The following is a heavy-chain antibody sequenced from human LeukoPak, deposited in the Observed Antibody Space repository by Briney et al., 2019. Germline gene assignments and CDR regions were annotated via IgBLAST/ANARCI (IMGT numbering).Heavy chain of an antibody. CDR2: IRGSDGIT. CDR3: AKRCVRGWSTDAFDF. CDR1: GFTFSSYA. Sequence: GGSLRLSCAASGFTFSSYAMSWVRQAPGKGLEWVSTIRGSDGITYYADPVKGRFTISRDNSKNTLYLQMNSLRAEDTAVYYCAKRCVRGWSTDAFDFWGQGTMVTVSS. J-gene: IGHJ3*01. D-gene: IGHD6-19*01. V-gene: IGHV3-23*01.